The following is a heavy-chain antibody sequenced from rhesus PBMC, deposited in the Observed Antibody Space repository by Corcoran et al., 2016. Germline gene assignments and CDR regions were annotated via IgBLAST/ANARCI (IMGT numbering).Heavy chain of an antibody. D-gene: IGHD6-13*01. CDR2: IYGSGSST. CDR3: ARRPGGQLVFDY. J-gene: IGHJ4*01. Sequence: QLQLQESGPGLVKPSETLSVTCAVSGGSISSSYWTWIRQAPGKGPEWIGYIYGSGSSTNYNPSLKSRVTLSVDTSKNQLSLKLSSVTTADTAVYYCARRPGGQLVFDYWGQGVLVTVSS. V-gene: IGHV4-169*01. CDR1: GGSISSSY.